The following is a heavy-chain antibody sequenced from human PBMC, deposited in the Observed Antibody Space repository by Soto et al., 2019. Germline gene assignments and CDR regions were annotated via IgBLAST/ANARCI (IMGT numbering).Heavy chain of an antibody. V-gene: IGHV3-48*01. CDR3: ARTLKVDTVGSFDY. D-gene: IGHD3-10*01. CDR2: ISSSSSTI. Sequence: VQLVESGGGLVQPGGSLRLSCAASGFTLSSYSMNWVRQAPGKGLEWVSYISSSSSTIYYADSVKGRFTIFIDNAKSSLYVQINLLRADDTTMYYCARTLKVDTVGSFDYRFQGNLVTV. CDR1: GFTLSSYS. J-gene: IGHJ4*02.